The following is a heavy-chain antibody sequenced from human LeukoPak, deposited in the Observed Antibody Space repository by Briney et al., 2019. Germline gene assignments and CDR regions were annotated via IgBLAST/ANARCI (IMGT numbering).Heavy chain of an antibody. J-gene: IGHJ6*03. D-gene: IGHD6-13*01. V-gene: IGHV3-21*01. CDR3: ARVYSSTWYSGYLHMDV. CDR1: GFNFRAYW. Sequence: GGSLRLSCTTSGFNFRAYWMGWVRQAPGKRLEWVSSISWRNIDIEYADSVKGRFTISRDNDKKSLYLQMNSLRVEDTAVYYCARVYSSTWYSGYLHMDVWGKGTTVTVSS. CDR2: ISWRNIDI.